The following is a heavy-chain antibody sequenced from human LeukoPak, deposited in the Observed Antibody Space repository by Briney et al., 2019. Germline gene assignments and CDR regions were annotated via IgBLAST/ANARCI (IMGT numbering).Heavy chain of an antibody. V-gene: IGHV3-23*01. CDR2: ISGSGGST. D-gene: IGHD3-10*01. J-gene: IGHJ4*02. CDR1: GFTFSSYA. Sequence: GGSLRLSCAASGFTFSSYAMSWVRQAPGKGLEWVSAISGSGGSTYYADSVKGRFTISRDNSKNTLYLQMNILRAEDTAVYYCAKAGGVYYGSGSYYILDYWGQGTLVTVSS. CDR3: AKAGGVYYGSGSYYILDY.